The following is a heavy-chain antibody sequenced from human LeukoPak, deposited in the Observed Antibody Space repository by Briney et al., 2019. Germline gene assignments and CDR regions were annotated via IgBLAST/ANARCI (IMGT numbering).Heavy chain of an antibody. V-gene: IGHV5-51*01. D-gene: IGHD3-22*01. Sequence: GESLKISCKGSGYSFTSYWIGWVRQMPGKGLEWMGIIYPGDSDTRYSPSFQGQVTMSADRSINTAYLQWSSLKASDTAIYYCARRYSTGYSYYLDYWGQGTLVTVPS. CDR2: IYPGDSDT. CDR3: ARRYSTGYSYYLDY. CDR1: GYSFTSYW. J-gene: IGHJ4*02.